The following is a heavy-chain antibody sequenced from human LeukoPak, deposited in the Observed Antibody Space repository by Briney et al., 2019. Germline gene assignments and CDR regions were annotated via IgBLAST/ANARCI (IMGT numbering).Heavy chain of an antibody. V-gene: IGHV4-39*01. CDR3: AKTYYYDPFGY. CDR1: GGSISNSGYY. CDR2: IYYSGNT. Sequence: KPSETLSLTCTVSGGSISNSGYYWGWIRQPPGKGLEWIGNIYYSGNTYYNPSLKSRVTMSVDTSKNQFSLKLSSVTAADTAVYYCAKTYYYDPFGYWGQGTLVTVSS. J-gene: IGHJ4*02. D-gene: IGHD3-22*01.